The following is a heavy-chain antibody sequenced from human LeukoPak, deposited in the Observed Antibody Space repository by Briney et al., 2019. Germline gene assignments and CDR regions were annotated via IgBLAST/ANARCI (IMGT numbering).Heavy chain of an antibody. Sequence: GGSLRLSCAASGFTFSSYAMSWVRQAPGKGLEWVSAISGSGGSTYYADSVKGRFTISRDNSKNTLYLQMNSLRAEDTAVYYCAKDQHSSGYYLDYFDHWGQGTLVTVSS. J-gene: IGHJ4*02. V-gene: IGHV3-23*01. CDR3: AKDQHSSGYYLDYFDH. CDR1: GFTFSSYA. D-gene: IGHD3-22*01. CDR2: ISGSGGST.